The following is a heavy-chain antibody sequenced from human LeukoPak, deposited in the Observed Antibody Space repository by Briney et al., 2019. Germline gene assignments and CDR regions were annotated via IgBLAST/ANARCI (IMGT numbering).Heavy chain of an antibody. V-gene: IGHV3-23*01. CDR2: ISGSGHDT. Sequence: PGGSLRLSCAASGFTFSSYALSWVRQAPGKGLEYVSAISGSGHDTYYADSVRGRFTISRDNSENTLYLQMNSLRAEDTAVYYCATLRGSGSYYNENWFDHWGQGTLATVSS. D-gene: IGHD3-10*01. CDR1: GFTFSSYA. J-gene: IGHJ5*02. CDR3: ATLRGSGSYYNENWFDH.